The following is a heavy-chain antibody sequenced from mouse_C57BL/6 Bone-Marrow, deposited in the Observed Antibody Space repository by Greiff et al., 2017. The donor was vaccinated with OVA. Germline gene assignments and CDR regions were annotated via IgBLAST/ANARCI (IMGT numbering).Heavy chain of an antibody. J-gene: IGHJ4*01. CDR3: TRRLRYPMDD. CDR1: GFNIKNTY. Sequence: VQLQQSVAELVRPGASVKLSCTASGFNIKNTYMHWVKQRPEQGLEWIGRIDPANGNTNYAPKFQGKATITAETSSNTAYLQRSSLTSDDTAIYYCTRRLRYPMDDWGQGTSVTVSS. D-gene: IGHD1-1*01. V-gene: IGHV14-3*01. CDR2: IDPANGNT.